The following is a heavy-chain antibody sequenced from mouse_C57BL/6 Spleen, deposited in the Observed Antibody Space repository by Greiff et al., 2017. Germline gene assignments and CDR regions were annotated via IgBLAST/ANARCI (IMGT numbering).Heavy chain of an antibody. CDR3: TRAGGTYFDY. Sequence: EVKVVESGEGLVKPGGSLKLSCAASGFTFSSYAMSWVRQTPEKRLEWVAYISSGGDYIYYADTVKGRFTISRDNARNTLYLQMSSLKSEDTAMYYCTRAGGTYFDYWGQGTTLTVSS. D-gene: IGHD3-3*01. J-gene: IGHJ2*01. CDR2: ISSGGDYI. CDR1: GFTFSSYA. V-gene: IGHV5-9-1*02.